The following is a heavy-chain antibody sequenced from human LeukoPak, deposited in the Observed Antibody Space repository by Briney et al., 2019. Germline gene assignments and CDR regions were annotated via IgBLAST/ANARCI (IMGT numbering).Heavy chain of an antibody. D-gene: IGHD5-12*01. CDR2: ISSSGSTI. Sequence: GGSLRLSCAASGFTFSSYEMNWVRQAPGKGLEWVSYISSSGSTIYYADSVKGRFTISRDNAKNSLYLQMNSLRAEDTAVYYCARHLSGITGYTYGRGIDYWGQGTLLTVSS. CDR3: ARHLSGITGYTYGRGIDY. V-gene: IGHV3-48*03. J-gene: IGHJ4*02. CDR1: GFTFSSYE.